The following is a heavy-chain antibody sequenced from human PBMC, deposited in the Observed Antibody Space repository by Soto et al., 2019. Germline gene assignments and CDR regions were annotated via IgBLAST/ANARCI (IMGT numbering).Heavy chain of an antibody. Sequence: GGSLRLSCSASGFTYSTYGMHWVRQAPGKGLEWMTVIWYDGSQKYYADSVRGRFTISRDNAKNSLYLQMNSLRDEDTAVYYCVREISVAGGHFDYWGQGTLVTVSP. J-gene: IGHJ4*02. CDR1: GFTYSTYG. CDR2: IWYDGSQK. D-gene: IGHD6-19*01. CDR3: VREISVAGGHFDY. V-gene: IGHV3-33*01.